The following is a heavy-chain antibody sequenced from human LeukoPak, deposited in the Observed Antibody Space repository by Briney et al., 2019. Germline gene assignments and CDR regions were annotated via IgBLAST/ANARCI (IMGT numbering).Heavy chain of an antibody. Sequence: PGGSLRLSCAASGFIFRSYEMDWVRQAPGKGLEWVSYISSSGNTISYADSVKGRFTISRDNAKNSLFLQMNSLRAEDTAVYYCARDPGSSYGLSRRPHFFDYWGQGTLVTVSS. V-gene: IGHV3-48*03. CDR2: ISSSGNTI. D-gene: IGHD5-18*01. J-gene: IGHJ4*02. CDR1: GFIFRSYE. CDR3: ARDPGSSYGLSRRPHFFDY.